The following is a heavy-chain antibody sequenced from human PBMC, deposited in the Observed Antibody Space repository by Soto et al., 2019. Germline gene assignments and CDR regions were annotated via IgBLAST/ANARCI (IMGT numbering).Heavy chain of an antibody. CDR3: ARAAYYYESSGYYPGDY. J-gene: IGHJ4*02. D-gene: IGHD3-22*01. Sequence: PSQTLSLTCAISGDSVSSIRATWNWIRQSPSRGLEWLGRTYYRSKWYNDYAVSVKSRITINPDTSKNQFSLQLNSVTPEDTAVYYCARAAYYYESSGYYPGDYWGQGTLVTVSS. CDR2: TYYRSKWYN. CDR1: GDSVSSIRAT. V-gene: IGHV6-1*01.